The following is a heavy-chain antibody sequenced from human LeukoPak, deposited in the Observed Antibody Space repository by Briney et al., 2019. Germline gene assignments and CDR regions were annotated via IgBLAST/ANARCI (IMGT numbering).Heavy chain of an antibody. CDR1: GYTFTSYG. D-gene: IGHD3-3*01. V-gene: IGHV1-18*01. CDR2: ISTYDGNT. J-gene: IGHJ4*02. CDR3: ARDGVVTPYYFDY. Sequence: GASEKVSCKASGYTFTSYGISWVRQAPGQGLEWMGWISTYDGNTNYAQIFQGRVTVTTDTSASTVYMELRSLRSDDTAVYYCARDGVVTPYYFDYWGQGTLVTVSS.